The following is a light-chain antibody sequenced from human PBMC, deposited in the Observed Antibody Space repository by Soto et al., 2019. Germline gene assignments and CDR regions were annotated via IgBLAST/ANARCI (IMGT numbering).Light chain of an antibody. Sequence: DIQMTQSPSSLSASVGDRVTITCQASQDIKNYLIWYQQKPGKAPKLLIYDASTLGTGVSSRFSGSGSETHTTLTSSSLHPEDIATYYCQQFDSVPCTFGQGTKLEIK. CDR2: DAS. V-gene: IGKV1-33*01. CDR1: QDIKNY. CDR3: QQFDSVPCT. J-gene: IGKJ2*02.